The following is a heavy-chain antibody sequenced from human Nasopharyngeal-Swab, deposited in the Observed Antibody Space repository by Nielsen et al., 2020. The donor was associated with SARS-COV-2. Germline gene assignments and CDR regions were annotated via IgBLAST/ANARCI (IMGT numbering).Heavy chain of an antibody. D-gene: IGHD3-22*01. CDR1: GFTFSDYY. CDR3: ARVPTPYYDSSGAFDY. Sequence: GESLKISCAASGFTFSDYYMSWIRQAPGKGLEWVSYISSSSSYTNYADSVKGRFTISRDNAKNSLYLQMNSLRAEDTAVYYCARVPTPYYDSSGAFDYWGQGTLVTVSS. J-gene: IGHJ4*02. CDR2: ISSSSSYT. V-gene: IGHV3-11*06.